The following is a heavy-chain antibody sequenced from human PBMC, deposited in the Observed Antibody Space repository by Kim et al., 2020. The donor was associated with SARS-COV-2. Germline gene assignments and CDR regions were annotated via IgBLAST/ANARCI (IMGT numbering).Heavy chain of an antibody. V-gene: IGHV3-23*01. D-gene: IGHD6-13*01. Sequence: ADSVKSRFTISRDNSKNTLYLQMNSLRAEYTAVYYCAKESIAAAVDAFDIWGQGTMVTVSS. J-gene: IGHJ3*02. CDR3: AKESIAAAVDAFDI.